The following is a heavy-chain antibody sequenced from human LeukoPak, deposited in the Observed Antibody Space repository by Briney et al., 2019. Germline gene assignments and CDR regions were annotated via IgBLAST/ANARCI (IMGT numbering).Heavy chain of an antibody. V-gene: IGHV3-23*01. CDR1: GLTFSNYA. Sequence: GGSLRLSCAASGLTFSNYAMNWVRRAPGKGLEWVSAISSSTPTTYYADSVKGRFTISRDNSRNTLYLQMNSLRAEDTAVYYCAKPLAVGNPLYYFHYWGQGTLVTVSS. D-gene: IGHD6-13*01. CDR2: ISSSTPTT. CDR3: AKPLAVGNPLYYFHY. J-gene: IGHJ4*02.